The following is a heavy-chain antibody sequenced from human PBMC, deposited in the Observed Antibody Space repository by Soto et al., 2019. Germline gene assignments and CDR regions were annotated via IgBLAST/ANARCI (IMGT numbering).Heavy chain of an antibody. J-gene: IGHJ3*02. Sequence: GGSLRLSCAASGFTFSSYSMNWVRQAPGKGLEWVSYISSSSSTIYYADSVKGRFTISRDNAKNSLYLQMNSLRGEDTAVYYCARPMYSSSHDAFDIWGQGTMVTVSS. CDR3: ARPMYSSSHDAFDI. V-gene: IGHV3-48*01. CDR2: ISSSSSTI. CDR1: GFTFSSYS. D-gene: IGHD6-13*01.